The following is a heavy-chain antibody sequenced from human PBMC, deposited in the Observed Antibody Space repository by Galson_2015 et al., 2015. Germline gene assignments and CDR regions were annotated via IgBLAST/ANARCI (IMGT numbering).Heavy chain of an antibody. D-gene: IGHD3-3*01. Sequence: SLRLSCAASGFTVSSNYMSWVRQAPGKGLEWVSVIYSGGSTYYADSVKGRFTISRDNSKNTLYLQMNSLRAEDTAVYYCARDRFGDAFDIWSQGTMVTVSS. CDR3: ARDRFGDAFDI. V-gene: IGHV3-53*01. J-gene: IGHJ3*02. CDR1: GFTVSSNY. CDR2: IYSGGST.